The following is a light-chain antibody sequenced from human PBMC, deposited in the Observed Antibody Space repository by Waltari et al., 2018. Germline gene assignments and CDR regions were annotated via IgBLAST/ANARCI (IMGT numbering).Light chain of an antibody. V-gene: IGKV3-15*01. J-gene: IGKJ3*01. CDR3: QQYNNWPPFT. Sequence: EIVMTQSPATLSVSPGERATPPCRASQSVSSNLAWYQQKPGQAPRLLIYGASTRATGSPARFSGSGSGTEFTLTISSLQSEDFAVYYCQQYNNWPPFTFGPGTKVDIK. CDR1: QSVSSN. CDR2: GAS.